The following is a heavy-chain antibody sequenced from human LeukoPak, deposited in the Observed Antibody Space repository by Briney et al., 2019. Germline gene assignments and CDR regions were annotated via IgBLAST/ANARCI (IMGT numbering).Heavy chain of an antibody. Sequence: ASVKVSCKASGYTFTSYAMHWVRQAPGQRLEWMGWINAGNGNTKYSQKFQGRVTITRDTSASTAYMELSSLRSEDTAVYYCASATHFSSGWSDAFDIWGRGTMVTVSS. J-gene: IGHJ3*02. CDR1: GYTFTSYA. V-gene: IGHV1-3*01. D-gene: IGHD6-19*01. CDR3: ASATHFSSGWSDAFDI. CDR2: INAGNGNT.